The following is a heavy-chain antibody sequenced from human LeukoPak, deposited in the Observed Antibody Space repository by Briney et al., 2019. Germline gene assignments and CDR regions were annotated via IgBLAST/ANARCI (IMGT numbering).Heavy chain of an antibody. J-gene: IGHJ5*02. CDR1: GFTFSSYW. Sequence: GGSLRLSCAASGFTFSSYWMHWVRQAPGKGLVWVSRINSDGSSTSYADSVKGRFTISRDNSKNTLYLQMNSLRAEDTAVYYCAKSGPNGYSSSRDWFDPWGQGTLVTVSS. CDR3: AKSGPNGYSSSRDWFDP. V-gene: IGHV3-74*01. CDR2: INSDGSST. D-gene: IGHD6-13*01.